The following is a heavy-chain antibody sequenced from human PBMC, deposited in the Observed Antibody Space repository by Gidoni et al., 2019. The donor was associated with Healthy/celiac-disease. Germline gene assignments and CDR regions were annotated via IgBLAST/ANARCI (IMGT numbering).Heavy chain of an antibody. D-gene: IGHD1-26*01. V-gene: IGHV3-15*01. Sequence: EVQLVESGGGLVKPGGSRRLSCAASGFTFSNAWMSWVRQAPGQGLEWVGRIKSKTDGGTTDYAAPVKGRFTISRDDSKNTLYLQMNSLKTEDTAVYYCTHSRSNYGYYYGMDVWGQGTTVTVSS. CDR1: GFTFSNAW. J-gene: IGHJ6*02. CDR2: IKSKTDGGTT. CDR3: THSRSNYGYYYGMDV.